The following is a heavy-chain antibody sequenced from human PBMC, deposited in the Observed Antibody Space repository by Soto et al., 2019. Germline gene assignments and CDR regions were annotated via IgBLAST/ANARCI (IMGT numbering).Heavy chain of an antibody. CDR3: AKSRQLVRNGMDV. Sequence: EVQLLESGGGLVQPGGSMRLSCAASGFTFSSYAMSWVRQAPGKGLEWVSAISAGGTGTYYADSVKGRFTISRDNSKNTLYLQMNSLRAEDTAVYYCAKSRQLVRNGMDVGGQGTTVTVPS. CDR1: GFTFSSYA. D-gene: IGHD6-6*01. CDR2: ISAGGTGT. V-gene: IGHV3-23*01. J-gene: IGHJ6*02.